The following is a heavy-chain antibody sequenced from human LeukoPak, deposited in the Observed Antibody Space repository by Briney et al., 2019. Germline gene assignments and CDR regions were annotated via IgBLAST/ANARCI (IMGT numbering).Heavy chain of an antibody. Sequence: GGSLRLSCAASGFTFSSYWMHWVRHAPGKGLVWVSRINSDGSSTSYADSVKGRFTISRDNAKNTLYLQMNSLRAEGTAVYYCARVPYYDFWSGYYGMDVWGQGTTVTVSS. CDR2: INSDGSST. J-gene: IGHJ6*02. CDR1: GFTFSSYW. D-gene: IGHD3-3*01. V-gene: IGHV3-74*01. CDR3: ARVPYYDFWSGYYGMDV.